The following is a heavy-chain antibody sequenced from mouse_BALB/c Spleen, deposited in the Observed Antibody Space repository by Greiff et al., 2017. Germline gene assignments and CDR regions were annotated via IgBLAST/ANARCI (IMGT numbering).Heavy chain of an antibody. CDR3: ARGKALYGNYPYYYAMDY. CDR1: GFSLTSYG. J-gene: IGHJ4*01. Sequence: QVQLKESGPGLVAPSQSLSITCTVSGFSLTSYGVHWVRQPPGKGLEWLGVIWAGGSTNYNSALMSRLSISKDNSKSQVFLKMNSLQTDDTAMYYCARGKALYGNYPYYYAMDYWGQGTSVTVSS. D-gene: IGHD2-10*02. CDR2: IWAGGST. V-gene: IGHV2-9*02.